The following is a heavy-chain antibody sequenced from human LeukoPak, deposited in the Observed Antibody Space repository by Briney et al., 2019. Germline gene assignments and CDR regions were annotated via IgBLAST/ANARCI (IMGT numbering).Heavy chain of an antibody. V-gene: IGHV4-59*08. Sequence: SETLLLISTYGGGSIFKCQWSSLLQPPGKGLEWIAYIYYSGSTDYNPSLKSRVTISVDTSKNQFSLKLSSVTAADTAMYYCAKKSLSSDEYGSFAHRGEGSLVTVSS. CDR3: AKKSLSSDEYGSFAH. CDR1: GGSIFKCQ. CDR2: IYYSGST. J-gene: IGHJ4*02. D-gene: IGHD6-25*01.